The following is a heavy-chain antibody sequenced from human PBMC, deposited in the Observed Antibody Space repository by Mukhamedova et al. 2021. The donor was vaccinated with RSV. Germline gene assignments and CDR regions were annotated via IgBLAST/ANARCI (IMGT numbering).Heavy chain of an antibody. Sequence: GLEYVSAISSNGGSTYYADSVKGRFTISRDNSKNTLYLQMSSLRAEDTAVYYCVKDRRIGRYWGQGTLVTVSS. D-gene: IGHD2-15*01. CDR3: VKDRRIGRY. CDR2: ISSNGGST. V-gene: IGHV3-64D*06. J-gene: IGHJ4*02.